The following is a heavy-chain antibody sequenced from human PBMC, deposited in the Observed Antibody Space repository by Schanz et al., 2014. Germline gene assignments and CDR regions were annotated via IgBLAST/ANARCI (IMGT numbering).Heavy chain of an antibody. V-gene: IGHV3-48*01. CDR1: EFTFSTDA. J-gene: IGHJ4*02. D-gene: IGHD3-10*01. CDR3: VSSGSYSSYAF. CDR2: ISDSGTYT. Sequence: EVQLVESGGGLIQPGGSLRLSCAASEFTFSTDAMSWVRQAPGKGLEWLSYISDSGTYTNYADSVKGRFTISRDNAKNSLYLQMNSLRAEDTAVYHCVSSGSYSSYAFWGQGTLVTVSS.